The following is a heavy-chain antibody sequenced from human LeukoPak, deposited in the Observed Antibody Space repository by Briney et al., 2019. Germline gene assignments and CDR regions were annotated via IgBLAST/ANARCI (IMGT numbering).Heavy chain of an antibody. V-gene: IGHV4-34*01. Sequence: PSETLSLTCAVYGGSFSGYYWSWIRQPPGKGLEWIGEINHSGSTNSNPSLKSRVTISVDTSKNQFSLKLSSVTAADTAVYYCAGVWGSYRYSTFDYWGQGTLVAVSS. CDR2: INHSGST. CDR3: AGVWGSYRYSTFDY. J-gene: IGHJ4*02. D-gene: IGHD3-16*02. CDR1: GGSFSGYY.